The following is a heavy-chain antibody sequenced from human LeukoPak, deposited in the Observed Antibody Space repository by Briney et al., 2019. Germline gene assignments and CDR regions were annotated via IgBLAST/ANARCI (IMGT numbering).Heavy chain of an antibody. CDR1: RGTFSSYA. CDR3: ARDRPGRYCSSSRCYFASPFDP. Sequence: SVKVSCKASRGTFSSYAISWVRQAPGQGLERMGWIIPIFGTANYAQKFQGRVTITADESTSTAYMELSSLRSEDTAVYYCARDRPGRYCSSSRCYFASPFDPWGQGTLVIVSS. J-gene: IGHJ5*02. D-gene: IGHD2-2*01. V-gene: IGHV1-69*13. CDR2: IIPIFGTA.